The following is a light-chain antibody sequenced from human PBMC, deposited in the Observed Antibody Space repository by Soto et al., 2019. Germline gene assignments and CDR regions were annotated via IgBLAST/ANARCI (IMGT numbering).Light chain of an antibody. CDR2: EVN. CDR1: SSDVGHYNF. V-gene: IGLV2-14*01. J-gene: IGLJ3*02. Sequence: QSALTQPASVSGSPGQSITISCTGTSSDVGHYNFVSWYQQHPGKAPKLMIYEVNSRPSGVSSRFSGSKSGNTASLTISGLQAEDEADYYCTSYTNIKTWVFGGGTKVTVL. CDR3: TSYTNIKTWV.